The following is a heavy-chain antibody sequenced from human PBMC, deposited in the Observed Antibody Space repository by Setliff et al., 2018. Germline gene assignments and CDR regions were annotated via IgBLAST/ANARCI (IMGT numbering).Heavy chain of an antibody. CDR3: ARFLNPRDGYQNSPGFDF. D-gene: IGHD5-12*01. CDR2: IDPSGST. Sequence: PSETLSLTCTVSGGSISSGSNYWSWIRQPAGRGLEWIGHIDPSGSTNQNPSLKSRVTISVDTSKNQFSLKMSSMTAADTAVYYCARFLNPRDGYQNSPGFDFWGQGTLVTVSS. V-gene: IGHV4-61*09. CDR1: GGSISSGSNY. J-gene: IGHJ4*02.